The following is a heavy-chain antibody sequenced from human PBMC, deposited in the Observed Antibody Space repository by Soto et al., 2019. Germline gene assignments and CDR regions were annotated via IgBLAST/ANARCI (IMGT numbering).Heavy chain of an antibody. CDR2: ISGSGGST. J-gene: IGHJ4*02. V-gene: IGHV3-23*01. CDR3: AKDPHYYDSSGYYYAVDY. Sequence: GGSLRLSCAASGFTFSSYAMSWVRQAPGKGLEWVSAISGSGGSTYYADSVKGRFTISRDNSKNTLYLQMNSLRAEDTAVYYCAKDPHYYDSSGYYYAVDYWGQGTLVTVSS. CDR1: GFTFSSYA. D-gene: IGHD3-22*01.